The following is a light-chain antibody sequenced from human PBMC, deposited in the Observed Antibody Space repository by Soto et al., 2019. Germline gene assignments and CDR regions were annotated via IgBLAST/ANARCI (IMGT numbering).Light chain of an antibody. CDR3: SSYAGSNNPVV. CDR1: SSDVGGYNY. CDR2: AVS. Sequence: QSVLTQPPSASGSPGQSVTISCAGTSSDVGGYNYVSWYQQPPGKAPKLTIYAVSKRPSGVPDRFSGSKSGNTASLTVSGLQAEDEADYYCSSYAGSNNPVVFGGGTKVTVL. V-gene: IGLV2-8*01. J-gene: IGLJ2*01.